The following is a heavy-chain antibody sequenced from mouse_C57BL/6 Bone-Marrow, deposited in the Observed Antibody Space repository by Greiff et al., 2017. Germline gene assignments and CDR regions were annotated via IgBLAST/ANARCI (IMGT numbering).Heavy chain of an antibody. CDR1: GYTFTSYW. Sequence: VQLQQSGAELAKPGASVKLSCKASGYTFTSYWMHWVKQRPGQGLEWIGYINPSSGYTKYNQKFKDKATLTADTSSSTAYMQLSSLTYEDSAVYYCARGGWPWYFDVWGTGTTVTVSS. V-gene: IGHV1-7*01. CDR2: INPSSGYT. CDR3: ARGGWPWYFDV. D-gene: IGHD1-1*02. J-gene: IGHJ1*03.